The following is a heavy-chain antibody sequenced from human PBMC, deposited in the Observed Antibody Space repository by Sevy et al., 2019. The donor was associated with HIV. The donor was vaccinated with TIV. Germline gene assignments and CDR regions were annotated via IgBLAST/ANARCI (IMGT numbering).Heavy chain of an antibody. CDR1: GFTFNDYY. CDR2: ISDRGTTI. D-gene: IGHD3-10*01. CDR3: AREGDLRYFDF. Sequence: GGSLRLSCAASGFTFNDYYMSWIRLSPGKGLEWLSYISDRGTTIYYADSVKGRFTISRDNAKSLMYLQMNSLKTEDTAIYYCAREGDLRYFDFWGRGTLVTVSS. V-gene: IGHV3-11*01. J-gene: IGHJ2*01.